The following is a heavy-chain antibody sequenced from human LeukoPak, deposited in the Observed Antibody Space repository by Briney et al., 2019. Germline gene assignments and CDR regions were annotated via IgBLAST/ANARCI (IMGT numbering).Heavy chain of an antibody. Sequence: PGGSLRLSCAASGFTFSSYSMNWVRQAPGKGLEWVSSISSSSSYIYYADSVKGRFTISRDNAKNSLYLKMNSLRAEDTAVYYCARRPLYSGSYSTWGQGTLVTVSS. D-gene: IGHD1-26*01. V-gene: IGHV3-21*01. CDR3: ARRPLYSGSYST. CDR1: GFTFSSYS. CDR2: ISSSSSYI. J-gene: IGHJ1*01.